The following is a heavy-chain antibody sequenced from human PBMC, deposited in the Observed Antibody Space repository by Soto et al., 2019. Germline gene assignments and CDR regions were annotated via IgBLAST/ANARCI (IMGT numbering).Heavy chain of an antibody. CDR3: AHSGYYDSSRPPYYYYYGMDV. J-gene: IGHJ6*02. D-gene: IGHD3-22*01. Sequence: QITLKESGPTLVKPTQTLTLTCTFSGFSLSTSGVGVGWIRQPPGKALEWLALIYWDDDKRYSPSLKSRLTITKDTSKNQVVLKMTNMNPVDTATYYCAHSGYYDSSRPPYYYYYGMDVWGQGTTVTVSS. CDR2: IYWDDDK. CDR1: GFSLSTSGVG. V-gene: IGHV2-5*02.